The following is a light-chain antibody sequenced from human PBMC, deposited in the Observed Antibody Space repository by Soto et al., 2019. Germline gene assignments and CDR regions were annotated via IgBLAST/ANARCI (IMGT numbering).Light chain of an antibody. V-gene: IGLV1-47*01. CDR2: RNH. CDR3: ATWDDGLNGPLYV. CDR1: SSDFVSNS. J-gene: IGLJ1*01. Sequence: QSVLTQSPSASGTPGQRVTISCSASSSDFVSNSVSWYQHVPGTAPKLLISRNHQRPSGVPDRFSGSKSGTSASLTISDLRSEDEADYYCATWDDGLNGPLYVFGSGTKLTVL.